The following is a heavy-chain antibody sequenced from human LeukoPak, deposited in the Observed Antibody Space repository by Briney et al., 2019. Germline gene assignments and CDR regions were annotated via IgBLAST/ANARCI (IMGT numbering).Heavy chain of an antibody. D-gene: IGHD3-3*01. Sequence: SETLSLTCTVSGGSISSGSYYWSWIRQPAGKGLEWIGRIYTTGFTNYHPSLKSRVTVSIDTSKNQFYLKLTSVTAADTAVYYCAREDYNFLWGQGTLVTVSS. CDR1: GGSISSGSYY. CDR2: IYTTGFT. J-gene: IGHJ4*02. CDR3: AREDYNFL. V-gene: IGHV4-61*02.